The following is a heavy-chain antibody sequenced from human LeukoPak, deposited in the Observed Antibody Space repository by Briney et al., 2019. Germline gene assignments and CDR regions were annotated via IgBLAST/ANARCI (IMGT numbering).Heavy chain of an antibody. CDR1: GFTFSSYT. J-gene: IGHJ4*02. V-gene: IGHV3-48*01. Sequence: GGSLRLSCAASGFTFSSYTMNRVRQPPGKGLEWVSYITSSSSIIYYGDSVKGRFTVSRDNAKNSLYLQMNSLRAEDTAVYYCARVGLWHHPVDSRGQGTLVTVSS. CDR3: ARVGLWHHPVDS. D-gene: IGHD3/OR15-3a*01. CDR2: ITSSSSII.